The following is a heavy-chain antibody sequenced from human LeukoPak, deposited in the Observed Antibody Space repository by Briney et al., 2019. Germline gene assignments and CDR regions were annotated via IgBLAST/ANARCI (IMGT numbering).Heavy chain of an antibody. J-gene: IGHJ5*02. CDR3: ARLYYSSWFDP. D-gene: IGHD4-11*01. CDR2: IYPGDSDT. Sequence: WMGIIYPGDSDTSYTPSFQGQLTISADKSIRTAYLQWSSLKASDTAMYYCARLYYSSWFDPWGQGTLVTVSS. V-gene: IGHV5-51*01.